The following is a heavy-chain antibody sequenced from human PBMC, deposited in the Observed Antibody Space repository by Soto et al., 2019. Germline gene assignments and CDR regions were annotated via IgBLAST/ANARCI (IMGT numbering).Heavy chain of an antibody. CDR3: VREGYCSGGSCRLDWFDP. D-gene: IGHD2-15*01. Sequence: FTVSRDNAKNTLYLQMNSLRGEDTAVYYCVREGYCSGGSCRLDWFDPWGQGTLVTVSS. J-gene: IGHJ5*02. V-gene: IGHV3-74*01.